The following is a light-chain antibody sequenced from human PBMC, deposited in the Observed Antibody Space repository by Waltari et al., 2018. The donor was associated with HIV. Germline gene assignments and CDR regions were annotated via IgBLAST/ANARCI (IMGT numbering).Light chain of an antibody. CDR2: NNN. CDR1: HSHIGKKY. CDR3: GTWDSSLSAGV. V-gene: IGLV1-51*01. Sequence: QSVLTPPPSVSAAPGHKVTIPCSGSHSHIGKKYESWYQQLPGTAPKLLIDNNNKRPSGIPDRFSVSKSGTSATLGITGLQTGDEADYYCGTWDSSLSAGVFGGGTKLTVL. J-gene: IGLJ2*01.